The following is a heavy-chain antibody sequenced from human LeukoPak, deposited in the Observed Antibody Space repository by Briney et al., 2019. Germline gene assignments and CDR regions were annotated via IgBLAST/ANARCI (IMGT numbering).Heavy chain of an antibody. Sequence: GGSLRLSCAASGFTFSSYSMNWVRQAPGKGLEWVANIKEDGSGKYYVDSVKGRFSISRDNAKNSLYLQTNSLRAEDTAVYYCAREKYCSSTSCYPLFDPWGQGTLVTVSS. V-gene: IGHV3-7*01. CDR1: GFTFSSYS. CDR3: AREKYCSSTSCYPLFDP. D-gene: IGHD2-2*01. CDR2: IKEDGSGK. J-gene: IGHJ5*02.